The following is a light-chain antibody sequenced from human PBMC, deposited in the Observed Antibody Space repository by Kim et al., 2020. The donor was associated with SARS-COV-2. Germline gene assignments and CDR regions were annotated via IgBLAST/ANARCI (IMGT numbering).Light chain of an antibody. CDR3: AAWDDSLNAVV. CDR2: SNN. CDR1: SSNIGSNT. J-gene: IGLJ2*01. Sequence: QSVLTQPPSASGTPGQRVTISCSGSSSNIGSNTVNWYQQFPGTAPKLLIYSNNQRPSGVPDRFSGSKSGTSASLAIGGLQSEDEADYYCAAWDDSLNAVVFGGGTQLTVL. V-gene: IGLV1-44*01.